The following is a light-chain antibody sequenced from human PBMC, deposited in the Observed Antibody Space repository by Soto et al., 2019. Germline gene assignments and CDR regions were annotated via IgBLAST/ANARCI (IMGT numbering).Light chain of an antibody. Sequence: DIQMTQSPSSLSASVGDRVTITCRASQTISRNLNWYQQKPGKAPKLLIYAASSLQSGVPSTFSGSGSGTDFTLTISSLRPEDFATYYCQQSYSTPITFGPGTKVDIK. V-gene: IGKV1-39*01. CDR3: QQSYSTPIT. CDR1: QTISRN. CDR2: AAS. J-gene: IGKJ3*01.